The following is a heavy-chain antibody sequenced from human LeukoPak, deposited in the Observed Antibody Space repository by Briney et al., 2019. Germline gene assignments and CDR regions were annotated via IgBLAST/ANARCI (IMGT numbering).Heavy chain of an antibody. CDR1: GGSISSYY. D-gene: IGHD3-3*01. J-gene: IGHJ4*02. Sequence: SETLSLTCSVSGGSISSYYWSWIRQPAGKGREWIGRIYTTGNTDYNPSLKSRVTMSVDTSKNRFSLNLSSVTAADTAVYYCARDARGWSGFDYWGQGTLVTVSS. CDR3: ARDARGWSGFDY. CDR2: IYTTGNT. V-gene: IGHV4-4*07.